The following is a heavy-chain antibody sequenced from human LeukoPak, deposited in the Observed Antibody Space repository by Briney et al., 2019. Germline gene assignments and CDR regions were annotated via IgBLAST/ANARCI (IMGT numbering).Heavy chain of an antibody. CDR3: AKDTEYYDLEEYYYYYMDV. CDR2: ISGSGGST. CDR1: GFTFSSYS. J-gene: IGHJ6*03. D-gene: IGHD3-3*01. V-gene: IGHV3-23*01. Sequence: PGGSLRLSCAASGFTFSSYSMNWVRQAPGKGLEWVSAISGSGGSTYYADSVKGRFTISRDNSKNTLYLQMNSLRAEDTAVYYCAKDTEYYDLEEYYYYYMDVWGKGTTVTVSS.